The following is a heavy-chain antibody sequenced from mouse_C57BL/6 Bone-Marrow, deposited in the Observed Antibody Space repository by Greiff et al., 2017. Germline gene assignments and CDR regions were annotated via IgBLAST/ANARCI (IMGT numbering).Heavy chain of an antibody. CDR2: IYPSDSET. CDR1: GYTFTSYW. CDR3: ARSEGWSLTGAY. V-gene: IGHV1-61*01. J-gene: IGHJ3*01. D-gene: IGHD2-3*01. Sequence: QVQLQQPGAELVRPGSSVKLSCKASGYTFTSYWMDWVKQRPGQGLEWIGNIYPSDSETHYNQKFKDKATLTVDKSSSTAYMQLSSLTSEDSAVYYCARSEGWSLTGAYWGQGTLVTVSA.